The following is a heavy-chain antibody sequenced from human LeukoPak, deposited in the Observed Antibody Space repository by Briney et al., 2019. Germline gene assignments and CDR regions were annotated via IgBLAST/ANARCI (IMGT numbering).Heavy chain of an antibody. CDR3: ARMYSSSWYKAGPGAFDI. D-gene: IGHD6-13*01. Sequence: PSETLSLTCAVYGGSFSGYYWSWIRQPAGKGLEWIGRIYTSGSTNYNPSLKSRVTISVDTSKNQFSLKLSSVTAADTAVYYCARMYSSSWYKAGPGAFDIWGQGTMVTVSS. V-gene: IGHV4-59*10. CDR2: IYTSGST. CDR1: GGSFSGYY. J-gene: IGHJ3*02.